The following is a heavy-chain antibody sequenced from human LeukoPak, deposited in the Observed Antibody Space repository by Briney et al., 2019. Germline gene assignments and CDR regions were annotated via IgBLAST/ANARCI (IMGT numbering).Heavy chain of an antibody. CDR2: ISYGGNYK. CDR1: GFTFSYYD. J-gene: IGHJ4*02. CDR3: AKDRVQHAGLSRGPLDS. V-gene: IGHV3-30*18. D-gene: IGHD1-1*01. Sequence: GGSLRLSCAASGFTFSYYDIHWVRQAPGKGLELVAVISYGGNYKSYVDCVKGRFTISRDNSKNKLYLQMNSLRAEDTAVYCAKDRVQHAGLSRGPLDSWGQGTLVTVS.